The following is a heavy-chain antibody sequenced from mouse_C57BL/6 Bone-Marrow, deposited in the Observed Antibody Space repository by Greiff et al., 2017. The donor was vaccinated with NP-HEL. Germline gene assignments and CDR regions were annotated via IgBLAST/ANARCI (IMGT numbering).Heavy chain of an antibody. CDR2: IDPSDSYT. D-gene: IGHD1-1*01. CDR1: GYTFTTYW. J-gene: IGHJ3*01. V-gene: IGHV1-50*01. Sequence: QVQLQQPGAELVKPEASVKLSCKASGYTFTTYWMQWVKQRPGQGLEWIGEIDPSDSYTNYNQKFKGKATLTVDTSSSTANMQLSSLTSEDSAVYYCARKAYYGRSYEFAYWGQGTLVTVSA. CDR3: ARKAYYGRSYEFAY.